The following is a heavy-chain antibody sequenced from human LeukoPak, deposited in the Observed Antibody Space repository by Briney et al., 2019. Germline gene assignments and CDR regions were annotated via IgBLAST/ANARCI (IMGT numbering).Heavy chain of an antibody. J-gene: IGHJ6*02. V-gene: IGHV4-34*01. D-gene: IGHD2-2*01. CDR3: ASGSIVVVPAAPGDYYYYGMDV. Sequence: SETLSFTCAVYGGSFSGYYWSWIRQPPGKGLEWIGEINHSGSTNYNPSLKSRVTISVDTSKNQFSLKLSSVTAADTAVYYCASGSIVVVPAAPGDYYYYGMDVWGQGTTVTVSS. CDR2: INHSGST. CDR1: GGSFSGYY.